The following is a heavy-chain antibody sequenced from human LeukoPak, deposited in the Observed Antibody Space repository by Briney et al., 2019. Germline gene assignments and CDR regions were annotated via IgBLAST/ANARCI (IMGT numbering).Heavy chain of an antibody. CDR1: GGSISSGGYS. CDR3: ARGVVPAEYYFDY. V-gene: IGHV4-30-2*01. CDR2: IYHSGST. D-gene: IGHD2-2*01. J-gene: IGHJ4*02. Sequence: PSETLSLTCAVSGGSISSGGYSWSWIRQPPGKGLEWIGYIYHSGSTYYNPSLKSRVTISVDRSKNQFSLKLSPVTAADTAVYYCARGVVPAEYYFDYWGQGTLVTVSS.